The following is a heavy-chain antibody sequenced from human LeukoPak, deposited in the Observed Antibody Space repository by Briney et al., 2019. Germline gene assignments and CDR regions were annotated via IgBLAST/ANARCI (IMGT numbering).Heavy chain of an antibody. J-gene: IGHJ6*02. D-gene: IGHD2-15*01. CDR1: GGSISSYY. Sequence: SETLSLTCTVSGGSISSYYWSWIRQPPGKGLEWIGHIYGSGSTNYNPSLKSRVTLSVDTSKNQFTLKLSSVTAADTAVYYCARHVHCSGGSCYRYGMDGWGQGTTVTVSS. CDR2: IYGSGST. V-gene: IGHV4-59*01. CDR3: ARHVHCSGGSCYRYGMDG.